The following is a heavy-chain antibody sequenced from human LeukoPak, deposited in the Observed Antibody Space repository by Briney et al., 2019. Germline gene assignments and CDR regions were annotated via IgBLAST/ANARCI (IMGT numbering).Heavy chain of an antibody. CDR3: ARDDTAMVKLYY. D-gene: IGHD5-18*01. CDR1: GGSISSSNW. CDR2: IYHSGST. J-gene: IGHJ4*02. V-gene: IGHV4-4*02. Sequence: SGTLSLTCAVSGGSISSSNWWSWVRQPPGKGLTRIGEIYHSGSTNYNPSLKSRVTISVDKSKNQFSLKLSSVTAADTAVYYCARDDTAMVKLYYWGQGTLVTVSS.